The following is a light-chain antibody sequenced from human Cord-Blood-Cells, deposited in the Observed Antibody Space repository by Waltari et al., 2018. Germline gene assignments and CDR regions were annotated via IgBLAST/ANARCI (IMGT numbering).Light chain of an antibody. J-gene: IGLJ2*01. CDR3: CSYAGSYTLV. V-gene: IGLV2-11*01. Sequence: QSALTQPRSVSGSPGQSVTISCTGTSSDVGGYNYVSWYQQHPGKAPKLMIYDVSKRAAGVPDSFCGKKSSNTASMTISGLQAEDEADYSCCSYAGSYTLVFGGGTKLTVL. CDR2: DVS. CDR1: SSDVGGYNY.